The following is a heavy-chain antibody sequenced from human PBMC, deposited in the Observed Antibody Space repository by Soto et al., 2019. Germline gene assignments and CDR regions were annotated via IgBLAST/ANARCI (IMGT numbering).Heavy chain of an antibody. CDR3: ARDALYYYGSGSYDGYYGMDV. CDR1: GGTFSSYA. CDR2: IIPIFVTA. V-gene: IGHV1-69*13. J-gene: IGHJ6*02. Sequence: SVKVSCKASGGTFSSYAISWVRQAPGQGLEWMGGIIPIFVTANYAQKFQGRVTITADESTSTAYMELSSLRSEDTAVYYCARDALYYYGSGSYDGYYGMDVWAQGTTVPVSS. D-gene: IGHD3-10*01.